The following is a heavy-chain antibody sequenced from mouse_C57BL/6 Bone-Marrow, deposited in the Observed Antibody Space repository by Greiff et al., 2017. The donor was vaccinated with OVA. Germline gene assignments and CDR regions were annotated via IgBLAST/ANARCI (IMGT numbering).Heavy chain of an antibody. CDR1: GYTFTSYW. V-gene: IGHV1-69*01. CDR2: IDPSDSYT. D-gene: IGHD2-1*01. CDR3: AEGCYGNYVAWFAY. J-gene: IGHJ3*01. Sequence: QVQLQQPGAELVMPGASVKLSCKASGYTFTSYWMHWVKQRPGQGLEWIGEIDPSDSYTNYNQKFKGKSTLTVDKSSSTAYMQLSSLTSRDSAVYDDAEGCYGNYVAWFAYWDRGTLVTVSA.